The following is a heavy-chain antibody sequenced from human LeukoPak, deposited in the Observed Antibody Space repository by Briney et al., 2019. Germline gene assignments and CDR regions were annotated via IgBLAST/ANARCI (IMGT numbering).Heavy chain of an antibody. CDR2: MNQDGSTK. V-gene: IGHV3-7*03. Sequence: PGGSLRLSCVGSGLTFNTYWMNWVRQAPGKGLEWVANMNQDGSTKQYVDSVKGRFTISRDNAKNSLHLLLNNLRAEDTAIYYCTREYTSGWFDYWGQGILVTASS. D-gene: IGHD6-19*01. CDR3: TREYTSGWFDY. J-gene: IGHJ4*02. CDR1: GLTFNTYW.